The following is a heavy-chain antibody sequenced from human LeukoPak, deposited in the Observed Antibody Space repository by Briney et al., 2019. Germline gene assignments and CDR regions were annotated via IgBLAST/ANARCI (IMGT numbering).Heavy chain of an antibody. V-gene: IGHV4-31*03. CDR2: TYYSGST. CDR3: ARGNYYDSSGYYFGYFDY. Sequence: PSETLSLTCTVSGGSISSGGYYWSWIRQHPGKGLEWIGYTYYSGSTYYNPSLKSRVTISVDTSKNQFSLKLSSVTAADTAVYYCARGNYYDSSGYYFGYFDYWGQGTLVTVSS. D-gene: IGHD3-22*01. J-gene: IGHJ4*02. CDR1: GGSISSGGYY.